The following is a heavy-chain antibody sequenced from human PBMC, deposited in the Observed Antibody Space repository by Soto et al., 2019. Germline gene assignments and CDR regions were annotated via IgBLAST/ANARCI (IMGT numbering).Heavy chain of an antibody. V-gene: IGHV3-23*01. J-gene: IGHJ5*02. CDR3: AKSININWKNWFDP. CDR1: GFTFSSSA. D-gene: IGHD1-1*01. CDR2: LSDSGGRT. Sequence: EEQLLESGGGLVQPGESLRLSCAASGFTFSSSAMNWVRQAPGKGLEWVSILSDSGGRTYYADSVRGRFTISRDNSKNTLDLQMNSLRAEDTAVYYCAKSININWKNWFDPWCPGTLVTVSS.